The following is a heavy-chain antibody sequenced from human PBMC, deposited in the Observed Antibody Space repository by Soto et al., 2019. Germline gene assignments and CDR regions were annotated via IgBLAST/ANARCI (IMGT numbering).Heavy chain of an antibody. Sequence: QITLKESGPSLVKPTQTLTLTCTFSGFSLSTGGVGVGWIRQPPGKALEWLALIYWDDDERYSPSLRSRLTVTEDTSKDQVVLTMTNMDPVDTATYYCAHSRCGGDCLQSYSSHYYYGMDVWGQGTTVTVSS. D-gene: IGHD2-21*02. CDR2: IYWDDDE. CDR3: AHSRCGGDCLQSYSSHYYYGMDV. J-gene: IGHJ6*02. CDR1: GFSLSTGGVG. V-gene: IGHV2-5*02.